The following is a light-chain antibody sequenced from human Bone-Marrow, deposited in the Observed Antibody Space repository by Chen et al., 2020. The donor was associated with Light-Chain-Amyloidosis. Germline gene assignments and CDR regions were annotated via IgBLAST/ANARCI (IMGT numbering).Light chain of an antibody. CDR3: QTWGTGIQV. J-gene: IGLJ3*02. CDR2: LNSDGSH. V-gene: IGLV4-69*01. Sequence: QLVVTQSPSASASLGASVKLTCTLSSGHSNYAVAWPQQQPEKGPRYLMKLNSDGSHNKGDGIPDRFSGSSSGAERYLTISSLQSEDEADYFCQTWGTGIQVVGGGTKLTVL. CDR1: SGHSNYA.